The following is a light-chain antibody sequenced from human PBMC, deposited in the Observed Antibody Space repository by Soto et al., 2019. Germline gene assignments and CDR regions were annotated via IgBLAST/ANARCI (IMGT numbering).Light chain of an antibody. CDR3: CSFPGRLFV. Sequence: QSALTQPRSVSGSPGQSVTISCAGTSSDVGAYDYVSWYQQHPGRVPKLILYDVSKGPSGVPDRFSGSKSGNTASLTISGLQAEDEADYYCCSFPGRLFVFGTGTKLTVL. CDR1: SSDVGAYDY. J-gene: IGLJ1*01. V-gene: IGLV2-11*01. CDR2: DVS.